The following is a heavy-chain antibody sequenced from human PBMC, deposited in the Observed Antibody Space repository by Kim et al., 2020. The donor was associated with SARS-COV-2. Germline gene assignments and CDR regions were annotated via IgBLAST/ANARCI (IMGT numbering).Heavy chain of an antibody. Sequence: TPSLKSRVTLSVDTSKNQFSLKLSSVTAADTAVYYCARESAVWSLGDSDYWGQGTLVTVSS. CDR3: ARESAVWSLGDSDY. D-gene: IGHD3-16*01. V-gene: IGHV4-31*02. J-gene: IGHJ4*02.